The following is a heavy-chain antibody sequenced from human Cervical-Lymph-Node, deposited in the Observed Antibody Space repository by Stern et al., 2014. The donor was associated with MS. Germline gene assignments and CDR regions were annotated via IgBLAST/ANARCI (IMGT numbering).Heavy chain of an antibody. CDR2: ISTDTGGA. CDR3: ARDRGSHSDY. D-gene: IGHD1-26*01. Sequence: VQLLESGAEVKKPGASVKVSCKASGYSFTAYFIHWVRQAPGQGLEWMGWISTDTGGANYAQRFQGRVTMTRDTSISTTYIELSRLRSDDTAVYYCARDRGSHSDYWGQGTLVTVSS. J-gene: IGHJ4*02. CDR1: GYSFTAYF. V-gene: IGHV1-2*02.